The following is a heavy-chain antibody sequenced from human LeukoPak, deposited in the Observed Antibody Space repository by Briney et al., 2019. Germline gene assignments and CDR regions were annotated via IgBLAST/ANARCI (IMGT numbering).Heavy chain of an antibody. Sequence: GGSPRLSCAASGFTFSSYEMNWVRQAPGKGLEWVSYISSSGSTIYYADSVKGRFTISRDNAKNSLYLQMNSLRAEDTAVYYCARDLAVAGKGPGDYWGQGTLVTVSS. D-gene: IGHD6-19*01. CDR3: ARDLAVAGKGPGDY. V-gene: IGHV3-48*03. CDR1: GFTFSSYE. J-gene: IGHJ4*02. CDR2: ISSSGSTI.